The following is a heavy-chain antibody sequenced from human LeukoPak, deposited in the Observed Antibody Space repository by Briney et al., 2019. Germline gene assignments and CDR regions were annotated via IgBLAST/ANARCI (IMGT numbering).Heavy chain of an antibody. D-gene: IGHD6-19*01. CDR2: ISYDGSNK. CDR3: ARSSGWYQPTSYYYYGMDV. CDR1: GFTFSSYG. V-gene: IGHV3-30*03. J-gene: IGHJ6*02. Sequence: PGGSLRLSCAASGFTFSSYGMHWVRQAPGKGLEWVAVISYDGSNKYYADSVKGRFTVSRDNSKNTLYLQMNSLRAGDTAVYYCARSSGWYQPTSYYYYGMDVWGQGTTVTVSS.